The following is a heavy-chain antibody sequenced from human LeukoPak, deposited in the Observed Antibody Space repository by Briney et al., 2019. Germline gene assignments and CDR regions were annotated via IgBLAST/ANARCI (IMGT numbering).Heavy chain of an antibody. D-gene: IGHD3-16*01. CDR2: ISGSGGST. Sequence: PGGSLRLSCAASGVTFSSYGMSWVRPAPGTGLEFVSCISGSGGSTNYADSVKGRFTISRDNSKNTLYLQMNSLRAEDTAVYYCAKDATFGGVMAMYYFDYWGQGTLVTVSS. CDR3: AKDATFGGVMAMYYFDY. CDR1: GVTFSSYG. V-gene: IGHV3-23*01. J-gene: IGHJ4*02.